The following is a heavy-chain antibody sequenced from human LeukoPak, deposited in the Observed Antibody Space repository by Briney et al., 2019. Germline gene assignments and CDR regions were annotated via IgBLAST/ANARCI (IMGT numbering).Heavy chain of an antibody. CDR2: IKQDGNEK. CDR1: GFTFSRFW. D-gene: IGHD1-7*01. J-gene: IGHJ4*02. Sequence: GGSLRLSCAASGFTFSRFWMSWVRQAPGKGLEWVANIKQDGNEKYYVESVKGRFTISRDNAKNSVYLQMNSLRAEDTAVYYCARDNWNYAVEDYWGQGTLVTVPS. V-gene: IGHV3-7*01. CDR3: ARDNWNYAVEDY.